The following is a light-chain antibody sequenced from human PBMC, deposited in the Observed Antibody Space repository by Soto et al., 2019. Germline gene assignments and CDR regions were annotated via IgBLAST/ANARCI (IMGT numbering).Light chain of an antibody. CDR2: DVT. V-gene: IGLV2-11*01. CDR1: SSDVGGYNH. Sequence: QSALTQPRSVSGSPGQSVAISCTGTSSDVGGYNHVSWYQQHPGEAPKLMIYDVTKRPSGVPDRFSGSKSGNTASLTISGLQAEDEADYYCCSYAGSLDVFGTGTKVTVL. CDR3: CSYAGSLDV. J-gene: IGLJ1*01.